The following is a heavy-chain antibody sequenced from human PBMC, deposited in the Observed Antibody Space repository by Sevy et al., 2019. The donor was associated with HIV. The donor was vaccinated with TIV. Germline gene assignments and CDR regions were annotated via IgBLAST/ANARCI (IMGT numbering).Heavy chain of an antibody. CDR2: ISGSGDST. CDR1: GFTFTTYA. V-gene: IGHV3-23*01. J-gene: IGHJ4*02. D-gene: IGHD2-2*01. CDR3: ARDVRWYCSSTSCYVFDY. Sequence: GGSVRLSCAASGFTFTTYAMSWVRQAPGKGLEWVSAISGSGDSTYYADSVKGPFTVSRDNSKNTQSLHMNSLRAEDTAVYYCARDVRWYCSSTSCYVFDYWGQGTLVTVSS.